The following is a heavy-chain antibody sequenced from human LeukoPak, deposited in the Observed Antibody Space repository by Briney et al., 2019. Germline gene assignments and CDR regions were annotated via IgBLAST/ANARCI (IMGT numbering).Heavy chain of an antibody. Sequence: GESLKISCKGSGYSFTSYWIGWVRQMPGKGLEWMGIIYPGDSDTRYSPSFQGQVTTSADKSISTAYLQWSSLKASDTAMYYCARLGVAGYDILTGPYYFDYWGQGTLVTVSS. CDR1: GYSFTSYW. CDR2: IYPGDSDT. CDR3: ARLGVAGYDILTGPYYFDY. D-gene: IGHD3-9*01. J-gene: IGHJ4*02. V-gene: IGHV5-51*01.